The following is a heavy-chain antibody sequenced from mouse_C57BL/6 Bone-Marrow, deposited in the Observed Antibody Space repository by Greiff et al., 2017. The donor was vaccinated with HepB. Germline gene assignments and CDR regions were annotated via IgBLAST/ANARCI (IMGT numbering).Heavy chain of an antibody. CDR3: ARSPGYFDV. CDR1: GYSFTGYY. J-gene: IGHJ1*03. V-gene: IGHV1-42*01. CDR2: INPSTGGT. Sequence: SGPELVKPGASVKISCKASGYSFTGYYMNWVKQSPEKSLEWIGEINPSTGGTTYNQKFKAKATLTVDKSSSTAYMQLKSLTSEDSAVYYCARSPGYFDVWGTGTTVTVSS.